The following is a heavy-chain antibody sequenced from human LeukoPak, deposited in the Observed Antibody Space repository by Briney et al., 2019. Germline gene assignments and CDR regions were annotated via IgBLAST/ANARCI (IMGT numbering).Heavy chain of an antibody. V-gene: IGHV4-39*07. CDR2: IYYSGNT. CDR3: ARVGSAAGTGYFDY. Sequence: PSETLSLTCIVSGGSISSSTYYWGWIRQPPGKGLEWIGYIYYSGNTYYNPSLKSRVTIFVDTSKNQFSLKLSSVTVADTAMYYCARVGSAAGTGYFDYWGQGTLVSVSS. CDR1: GGSISSSTYY. D-gene: IGHD6-13*01. J-gene: IGHJ4*02.